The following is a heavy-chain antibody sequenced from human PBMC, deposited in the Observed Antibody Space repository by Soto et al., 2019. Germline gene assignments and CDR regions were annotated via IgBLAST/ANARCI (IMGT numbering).Heavy chain of an antibody. D-gene: IGHD6-6*01. CDR2: IYHSGST. Sequence: QVQLQESGPGLVKPSGTLSLTCAVSSGSISSSNWWSWVRQPPGKGLEWIGEIYHSGSTNYNPSRKGRVTLSVDTTKNQFCLKLSSVSAAGTAVYYCARAPRRIAARRHCYYLDVWGKGTTVTVSS. J-gene: IGHJ6*03. V-gene: IGHV4-4*02. CDR3: ARAPRRIAARRHCYYLDV. CDR1: SGSISSSNW.